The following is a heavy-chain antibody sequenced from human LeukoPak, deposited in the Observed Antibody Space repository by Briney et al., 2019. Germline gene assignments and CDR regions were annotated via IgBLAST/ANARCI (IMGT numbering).Heavy chain of an antibody. Sequence: GGSLRLSCAASGFTFSSYPMSWVRQAPGKGLDWVSTISGSGGSTYYADSMKGRFTISRDNSKNTLYLQMNSLRAEDTAVYYCAGGTGDDDPFDIWGQGTMVTVSS. V-gene: IGHV3-23*01. CDR1: GFTFSSYP. CDR3: AGGTGDDDPFDI. D-gene: IGHD7-27*01. CDR2: ISGSGGST. J-gene: IGHJ3*02.